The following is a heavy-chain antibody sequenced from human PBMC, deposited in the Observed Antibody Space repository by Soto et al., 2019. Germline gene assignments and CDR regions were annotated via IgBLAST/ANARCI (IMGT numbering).Heavy chain of an antibody. CDR1: GGSFSGYY. CDR2: INHSGST. V-gene: IGHV4-34*01. D-gene: IGHD2-2*01. J-gene: IGHJ5*02. Sequence: SETLSLTCAVYGGSFSGYYWSWTRQPPGKGLEWIGEINHSGSTNYNPSLKSRVTISVDTSKNQFSLKLSSVTAADTAVYYCARGDCSSTSCYAGNWFDPWGQGTLVTVSS. CDR3: ARGDCSSTSCYAGNWFDP.